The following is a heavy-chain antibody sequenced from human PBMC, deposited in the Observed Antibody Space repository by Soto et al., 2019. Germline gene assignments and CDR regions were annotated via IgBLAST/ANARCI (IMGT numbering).Heavy chain of an antibody. D-gene: IGHD3-3*01. V-gene: IGHV2-5*01. CDR3: VHRLPFFFNF. CDR2: IYGNDDK. Sequence: QITLKESGPTLVNPTQTLTLTCTFSGFSLGTPGAAVAWIRQPPGQALEWLALIYGNDDKRYSPSLKSRLNNTKDTSKDQVVLPMTNMDPVDTATYFCVHRLPFFFNFWGRGALVTVSS. CDR1: GFSLGTPGAA. J-gene: IGHJ2*01.